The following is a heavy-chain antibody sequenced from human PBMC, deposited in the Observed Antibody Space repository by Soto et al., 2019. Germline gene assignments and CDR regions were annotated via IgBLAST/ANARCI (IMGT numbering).Heavy chain of an antibody. CDR1: GFSLSTSGVG. Sequence: QITLKESGPTLVKPTQTLTLTCTFSGFSLSTSGVGVGWIRQPPGKALEWLALIYWNDDKRYSPSLKSRLTITKDTSKNQVVLTMTNMDPVDTATYYCAHAYDAGRENWFDPWGQVTLVTVSS. J-gene: IGHJ5*02. CDR3: AHAYDAGRENWFDP. CDR2: IYWNDDK. D-gene: IGHD3-3*01. V-gene: IGHV2-5*01.